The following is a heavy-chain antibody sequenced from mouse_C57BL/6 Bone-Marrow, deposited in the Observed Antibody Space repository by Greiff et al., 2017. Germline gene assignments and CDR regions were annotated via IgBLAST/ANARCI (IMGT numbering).Heavy chain of an antibody. Sequence: QVTLIESGPGILQPSQTLSLTCSSSGFSLSTFGMGVGWIRQPSGMGLVWLAHIWWDDDKSYNPAPKRRLTTFKDTSKNRIFLKIANVDTADTATYYCAHCYGRAAWFAYWGQGTLVTVSA. CDR2: IWWDDDK. CDR3: AHCYGRAAWFAY. CDR1: GFSLSTFGMG. J-gene: IGHJ3*01. D-gene: IGHD1-1*01. V-gene: IGHV8-8*01.